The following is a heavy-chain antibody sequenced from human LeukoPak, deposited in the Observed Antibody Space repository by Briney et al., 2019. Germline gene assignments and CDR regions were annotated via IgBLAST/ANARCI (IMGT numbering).Heavy chain of an antibody. CDR3: AKHSHDGSAPYYKVQLDY. CDR2: ISSNGTST. D-gene: IGHD3-22*01. Sequence: PGRSLRLSCAASGFTFSSFGMSWVRQAPGKGLEWVSAISSNGTSTDYANSVKGRFTIAKDNSKNTVYLQMNSLRAADTAIYYCAKHSHDGSAPYYKVQLDYWGQETLLTVSP. V-gene: IGHV3-23*01. CDR1: GFTFSSFG. J-gene: IGHJ4*02.